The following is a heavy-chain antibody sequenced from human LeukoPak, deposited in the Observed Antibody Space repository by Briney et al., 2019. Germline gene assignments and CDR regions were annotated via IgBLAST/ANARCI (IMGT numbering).Heavy chain of an antibody. CDR1: RFTFSNYW. V-gene: IGHV3-7*03. CDR3: ARGGHFDY. J-gene: IGHJ4*02. CDR2: INQDGSEK. Sequence: GGSLRLSCIASRFTFSNYWMSWVRQAPRKGPEWVAHINQDGSEKHYVDSVKGRFTISRDNAKNSLYLQMNNLRAEDTAVYYCARGGHFDYWGQGTLVTVSS.